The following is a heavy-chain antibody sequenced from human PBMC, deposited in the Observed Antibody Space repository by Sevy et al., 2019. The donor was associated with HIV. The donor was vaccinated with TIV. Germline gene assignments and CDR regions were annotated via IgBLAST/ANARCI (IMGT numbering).Heavy chain of an antibody. CDR1: GFTFSNYW. J-gene: IGHJ4*02. D-gene: IGHD5-18*01. CDR2: INSDGTGT. V-gene: IGHV3-74*01. CDR3: AREGSGYSYGYEVRGYFDY. Sequence: GESLKISCAASGFTFSNYWMHWVRQAPGKGLVWVSRINSDGTGTSYAASVKGRFTISRDNAKNTLYLQMNSLRAEDTAVYYCAREGSGYSYGYEVRGYFDYWGQGTLVTVSS.